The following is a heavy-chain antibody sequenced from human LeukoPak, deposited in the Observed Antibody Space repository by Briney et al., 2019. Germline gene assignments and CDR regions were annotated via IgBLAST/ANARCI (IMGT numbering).Heavy chain of an antibody. V-gene: IGHV3-30-3*01. Sequence: GGSLRLSCAASGFTFSSYAMHWVRQAPGKGLEWVAVISYDGSNKYYADPVKGRFTISRDNSKNTLYLQMYSLRAEDTAVYYCASGPAAILGFDYWGQGTLVTVSS. CDR1: GFTFSSYA. CDR3: ASGPAAILGFDY. J-gene: IGHJ4*02. D-gene: IGHD2-2*02. CDR2: ISYDGSNK.